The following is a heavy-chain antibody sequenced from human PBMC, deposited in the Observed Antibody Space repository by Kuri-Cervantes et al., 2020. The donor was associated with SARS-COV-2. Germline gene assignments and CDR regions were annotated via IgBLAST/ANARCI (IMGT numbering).Heavy chain of an antibody. CDR3: TRSWHTYYFDY. D-gene: IGHD6-13*01. V-gene: IGHV3-15*01. Sequence: GGSLRLSCAASGLTFSNAWMSWVRQAPGKGLEWVGRIKSRTDGGTTDYAAPVKGRFTISRDDSKNTLYLQMNSLKTEDTAVYYCTRSWHTYYFDYWGQGTLVTVSS. J-gene: IGHJ4*02. CDR2: IKSRTDGGTT. CDR1: GLTFSNAW.